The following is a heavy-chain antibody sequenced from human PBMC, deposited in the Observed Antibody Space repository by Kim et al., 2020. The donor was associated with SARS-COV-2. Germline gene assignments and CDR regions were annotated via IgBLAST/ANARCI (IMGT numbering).Heavy chain of an antibody. CDR3: AFTNAVVTWYYFDY. V-gene: IGHV3-7*03. Sequence: GGSLRLSCAASGFTFSSYWMSWVRQAPGKGLEWVANIKQDGSEKYYVDSVKGRFTISRDNAKNSLYLQMNSLRAEDTAVYYCAFTNAVVTWYYFDYWGQGTLVTVSS. D-gene: IGHD2-21*02. CDR1: GFTFSSYW. CDR2: IKQDGSEK. J-gene: IGHJ4*02.